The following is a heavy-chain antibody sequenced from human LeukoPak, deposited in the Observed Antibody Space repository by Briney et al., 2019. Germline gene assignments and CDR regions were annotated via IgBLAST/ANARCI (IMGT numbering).Heavy chain of an antibody. D-gene: IGHD4-17*01. Sequence: SETLSLTCTVSGGSISSYYWSWLRQPAGKGLEWIGRIYFTGSTNYNTSVKSRVTMSKDTSKNQFSLKLSSVTAADTAVYYCARVAYGDYYFDHWGQGTLVTVSS. J-gene: IGHJ4*02. CDR3: ARVAYGDYYFDH. V-gene: IGHV4-4*07. CDR2: IYFTGST. CDR1: GGSISSYY.